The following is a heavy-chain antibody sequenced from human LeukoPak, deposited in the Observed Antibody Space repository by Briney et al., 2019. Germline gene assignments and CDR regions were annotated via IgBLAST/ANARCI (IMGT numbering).Heavy chain of an antibody. Sequence: XXTVXGGSISSYYWXWIRQPPGKGLEXIGYIYYSGSTNYNPSLKSRVTISVDTSKNQFSLKLSSVTAADTAVYYCARDLGGVGGFDYWGQGTLVTVSS. CDR2: IYYSGST. CDR3: ARDLGGVGGFDY. CDR1: GGSISSYY. J-gene: IGHJ4*02. D-gene: IGHD3-10*01. V-gene: IGHV4-59*01.